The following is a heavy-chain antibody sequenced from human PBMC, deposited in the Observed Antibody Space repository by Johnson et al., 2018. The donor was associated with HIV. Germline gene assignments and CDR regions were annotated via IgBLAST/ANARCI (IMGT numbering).Heavy chain of an antibody. Sequence: QMLLVESGGGVVQPGRSLRLSCAASGFTFRSYAMHWVRQAPGKGLEWVAVISYDGSNQYYATSVKGRFTISRANSKNTLYLQMNSLRAEDTAVYYCAKEGYYYDSKNDAFDIWGQGTMVTVSS. CDR3: AKEGYYYDSKNDAFDI. CDR1: GFTFRSYA. CDR2: ISYDGSNQ. D-gene: IGHD3-22*01. J-gene: IGHJ3*02. V-gene: IGHV3-30-3*01.